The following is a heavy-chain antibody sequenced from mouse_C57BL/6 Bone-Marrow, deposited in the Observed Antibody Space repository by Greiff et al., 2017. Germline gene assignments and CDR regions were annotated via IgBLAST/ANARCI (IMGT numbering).Heavy chain of an antibody. Sequence: QVQLQQSGAELVKPGASVKLSCKASGYTFTEYTIHWVKQRSGQGLEWIGWFYPGSGSITYNEKFKDKATLTADQSSSTAYMELSSLTSEDSAVYYCARHEDDAITKYYFDDWGQGTTLTVSS. V-gene: IGHV1-62-2*01. CDR1: GYTFTEYT. D-gene: IGHD2-4*01. J-gene: IGHJ2*01. CDR2: FYPGSGSI. CDR3: ARHEDDAITKYYFDD.